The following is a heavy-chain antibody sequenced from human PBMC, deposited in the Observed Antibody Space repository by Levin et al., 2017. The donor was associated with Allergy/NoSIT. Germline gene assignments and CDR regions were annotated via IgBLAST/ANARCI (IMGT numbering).Heavy chain of an antibody. CDR2: ITNSSSAI. J-gene: IGHJ5*02. CDR1: GFTFSIYS. CDR3: ARGLAFDP. V-gene: IGHV3-48*02. Sequence: SCAASGFTFSIYSMNWVRQAPGKGLEWVSFITNSSSAIYYADSVKGRFTISRDNAKNSLFLQMNTLRDEDTAVYYCARGLAFDPWGQGTLVTVSS.